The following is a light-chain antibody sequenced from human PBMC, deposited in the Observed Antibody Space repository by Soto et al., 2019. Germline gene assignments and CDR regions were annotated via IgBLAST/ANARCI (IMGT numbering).Light chain of an antibody. CDR3: QQRHRWPIT. Sequence: EVVWTQSPVTLSLSPGERATLSCRASQSFRGLLAWYQQKPGQAPRLLIYDAYNRATGIPPRFSGSGSGTDFTLTISSLEPEDSAVYYCQQRHRWPITFGQGTRLEIK. J-gene: IGKJ5*01. V-gene: IGKV3-11*01. CDR2: DAY. CDR1: QSFRGL.